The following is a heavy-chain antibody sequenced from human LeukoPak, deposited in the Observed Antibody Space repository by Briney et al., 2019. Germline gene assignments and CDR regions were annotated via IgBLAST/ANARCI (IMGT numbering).Heavy chain of an antibody. CDR1: GGSISSYY. CDR2: IYTSGST. CDR3: ARDFPSPLYYDFWSGLDAFDI. V-gene: IGHV4-4*07. Sequence: SETLSLTCTVSGGSISSYYWSWIRQPAGKGLEWIGRIYTSGSTNYNPSLKSRVTMSVDTSKNQFSLKLSSVTAADMAVYYCARDFPSPLYYDFWSGLDAFDIWGQGTMVTVSS. J-gene: IGHJ3*02. D-gene: IGHD3-3*01.